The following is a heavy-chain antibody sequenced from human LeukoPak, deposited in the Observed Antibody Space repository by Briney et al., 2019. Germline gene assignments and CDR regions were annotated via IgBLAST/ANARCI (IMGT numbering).Heavy chain of an antibody. J-gene: IGHJ4*02. CDR1: GFIFSNYW. V-gene: IGHV3-7*03. CDR3: ARDSLIQYGSGSYWGFDY. Sequence: PGGSLRLSCAASGFIFSNYWMSWVRQAPGKGPEWVGDIKTDGSDKYYVGSVKGRFTISRDNAKNSLYLQMNSLRAGDTAVYYCARDSLIQYGSGSYWGFDYWGQGILVTVSS. CDR2: IKTDGSDK. D-gene: IGHD3-10*01.